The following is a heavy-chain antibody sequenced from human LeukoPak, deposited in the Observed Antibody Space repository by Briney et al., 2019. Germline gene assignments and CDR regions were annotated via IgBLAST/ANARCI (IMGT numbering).Heavy chain of an antibody. J-gene: IGHJ5*02. CDR1: GGTFSSYA. CDR2: IIPILGIA. V-gene: IGHV1-69*04. CDR3: ARTMVRGVIIALRWFDP. D-gene: IGHD3-10*01. Sequence: SVKVSCKASGGTFSSYAISWVRQAPGQGLEWMGRIIPILGIANYAQKFQGRVTITADKSTSTAYMELSSLRSEDTAVYYCARTMVRGVIIALRWFDPWGQGTLATVSS.